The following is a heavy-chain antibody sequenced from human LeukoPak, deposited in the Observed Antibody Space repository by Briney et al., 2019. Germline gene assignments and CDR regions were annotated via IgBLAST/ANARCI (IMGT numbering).Heavy chain of an antibody. CDR3: AKSRAYCGGDCYSWNLDY. CDR1: GFTFSSYA. J-gene: IGHJ4*02. V-gene: IGHV3-30-3*02. Sequence: PGGSLRLSCAASGFTFSSYAMHWVRQAPGKGLEWVAVISYDGSNKYYADSVKGRFTISRDNSKNTLYLQMNSLRAEDTAVYYCAKSRAYCGGDCYSWNLDYWGQGTLVTVSS. D-gene: IGHD2-21*02. CDR2: ISYDGSNK.